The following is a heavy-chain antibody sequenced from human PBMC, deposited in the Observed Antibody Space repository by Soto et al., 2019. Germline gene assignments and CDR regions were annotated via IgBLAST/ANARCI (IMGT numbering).Heavy chain of an antibody. CDR3: ARDGPFIAAAAQFDY. CDR2: ISANNGNT. V-gene: IGHV1-18*01. D-gene: IGHD6-13*01. Sequence: ASVKVSCKASGGTFSNSAITWVRQAPGQGLEWMGGISANNGNTNYAQKLQGRVTMTTDTSTSTAYMELRSLRSDDTAVYYCARDGPFIAAAAQFDYWGQGTLVTVS. J-gene: IGHJ4*02. CDR1: GGTFSNSA.